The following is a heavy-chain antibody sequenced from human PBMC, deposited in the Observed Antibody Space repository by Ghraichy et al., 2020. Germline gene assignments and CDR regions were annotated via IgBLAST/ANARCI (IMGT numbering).Heavy chain of an antibody. CDR1: GFSLSTSGMR. Sequence: SGPTLVKPTQTLTLTCTFSGFSLSTSGMRVSWIRQPPGKALEWLARIDWDDDKFYSTSLKTRLTISKDTSKNQVVLTMTNMDPVDTATYYCARGSYYYDSSGYFFFDYWGQGTLVTVSS. CDR3: ARGSYYYDSSGYFFFDY. D-gene: IGHD3-22*01. CDR2: IDWDDDK. J-gene: IGHJ4*02. V-gene: IGHV2-70*04.